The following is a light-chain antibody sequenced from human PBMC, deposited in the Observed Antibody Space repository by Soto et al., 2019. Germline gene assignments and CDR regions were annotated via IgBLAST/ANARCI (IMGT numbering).Light chain of an antibody. CDR3: QRYNNWWT. CDR1: QSVSSN. J-gene: IGKJ1*01. Sequence: EIVMTQSPATLSVSPGERATLSCRASQSVSSNLAWYQQKPGQAPRLLIYGASTRATGNPARFSGSGSGTEFTLTISSLQSEDVAVYYCQRYNNWWTFGQGTKVEIK. V-gene: IGKV3-15*01. CDR2: GAS.